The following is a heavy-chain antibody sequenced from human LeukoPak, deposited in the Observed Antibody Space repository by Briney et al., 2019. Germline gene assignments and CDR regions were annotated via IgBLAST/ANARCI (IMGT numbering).Heavy chain of an antibody. CDR1: GYTFTSYG. CDR2: ISAYNGNT. V-gene: IGHV1-18*01. Sequence: ASVTVSCKASGYTFTSYGISWVRQAPGQGLEWMGWISAYNGNTNYAQKLQGRVTMTTDTSTSTAYMELRSLRSDDTAVYYCAREGARFLEWLPFDYWGQGTLVTVSS. CDR3: AREGARFLEWLPFDY. J-gene: IGHJ4*02. D-gene: IGHD3-3*01.